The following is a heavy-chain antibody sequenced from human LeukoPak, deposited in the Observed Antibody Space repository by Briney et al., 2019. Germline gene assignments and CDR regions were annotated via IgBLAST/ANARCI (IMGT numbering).Heavy chain of an antibody. CDR3: ARELTGGTEGDDAFDI. J-gene: IGHJ3*02. CDR1: GGSISSSSYY. D-gene: IGHD3-9*01. V-gene: IGHV4-39*07. CDR2: IYYSGST. Sequence: SETLSLTCTVSGGSISSSSYYWGWIRQPPGKGLEWIGSIYYSGSTYYNPSLKSRVTISVDTSKNQFSLKLSSVTAADTAVYYCARELTGGTEGDDAFDIWGQGTMVTVSS.